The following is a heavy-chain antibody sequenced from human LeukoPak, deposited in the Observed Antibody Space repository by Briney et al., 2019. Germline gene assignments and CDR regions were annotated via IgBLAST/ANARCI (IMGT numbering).Heavy chain of an antibody. J-gene: IGHJ4*02. V-gene: IGHV4-39*02. Sequence: SETLSLTCTVSGGSLSSSSYYWGWVRQPPGKGLEWIGNIYYSGSTYYNPSLKSRLTISLDTSQRHFSLRLGSVTAADTASYYCTRGSYDVLTGYSTLGEYWGQGTLVTVSS. CDR2: IYYSGST. D-gene: IGHD3-9*01. CDR1: GGSLSSSSYY. CDR3: TRGSYDVLTGYSTLGEY.